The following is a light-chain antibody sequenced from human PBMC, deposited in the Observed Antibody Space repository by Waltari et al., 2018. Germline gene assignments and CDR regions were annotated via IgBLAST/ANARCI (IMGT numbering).Light chain of an antibody. CDR2: KTN. J-gene: IGLJ3*02. CDR3: ALYMGSGIWV. Sequence: QTVVTQEPSLSVSPGGTVTLTCALSSGSVSFTSYATWYQQTPGQPPRTLMYKTNSRSSGVPDRFSDSILGNKAALTITGAQAEDESDYYCALYMGSGIWVFGGGTKLTVL. V-gene: IGLV8-61*01. CDR1: SGSVSFTSY.